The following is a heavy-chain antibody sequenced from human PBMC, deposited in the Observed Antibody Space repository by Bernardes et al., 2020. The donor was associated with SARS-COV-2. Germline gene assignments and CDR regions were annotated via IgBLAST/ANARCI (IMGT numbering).Heavy chain of an antibody. CDR3: ARYGSGRRFDP. CDR1: GFTFSRSW. CDR2: IKEDGSEK. J-gene: IGHJ5*02. V-gene: IGHV3-7*04. Sequence: GSLRLSCVGSGFTFSRSWMSWIRQAPGKGLDWVGNIKEDGSEKYYADSVKGRFTISRDNAKNSLYIQMNSLRAEDTAMYYCARYGSGRRFDPCGQGTLVTVSS. D-gene: IGHD3-10*01.